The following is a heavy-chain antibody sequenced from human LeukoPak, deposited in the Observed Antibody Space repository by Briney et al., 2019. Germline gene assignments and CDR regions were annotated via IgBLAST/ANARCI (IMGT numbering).Heavy chain of an antibody. V-gene: IGHV3-30-3*01. D-gene: IGHD3-3*01. CDR3: ARDGNYDFWSGYWGFFDY. J-gene: IGHJ4*02. Sequence: GGSLRLSCAASGFTFSSYAMHWVRQAPGKGLEWVAVISYDGSNKYYADSVKGRFTISRDNSKNTLYLQMNSLRAEDTAVYYCARDGNYDFWSGYWGFFDYWGQGTLVTVSS. CDR1: GFTFSSYA. CDR2: ISYDGSNK.